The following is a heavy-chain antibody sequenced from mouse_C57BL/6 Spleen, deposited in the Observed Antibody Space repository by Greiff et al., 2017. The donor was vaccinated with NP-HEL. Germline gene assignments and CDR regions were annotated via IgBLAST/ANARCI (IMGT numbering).Heavy chain of an antibody. CDR3: ARYYYSSSYEDY. J-gene: IGHJ2*01. CDR2: IYPGSGSP. V-gene: IGHV1-55*01. Sequence: QVQLQQPGAELVKPGASVKMSCKASGYTFTSYWITWVKQRPGQGLEWIGDIYPGSGSPNYNEKFKSKATLTVDTSSSTAYMQLSSLTSEDSAVFNCARYYYSSSYEDYWGQGTPLTVSS. D-gene: IGHD1-1*01. CDR1: GYTFTSYW.